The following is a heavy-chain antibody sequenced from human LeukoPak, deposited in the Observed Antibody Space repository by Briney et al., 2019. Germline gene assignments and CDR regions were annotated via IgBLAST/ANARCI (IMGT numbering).Heavy chain of an antibody. CDR3: ARHSSGYDSSGFYYSWFDP. V-gene: IGHV4-4*07. Sequence: SETLSLTCTVSGGSISSYYWSWIRQPAGKGLEWIGHIYTSGSTNYNPSLKSRVTMSVDTSKNQFSLKLSPVTAADTAVYYCARHSSGYDSSGFYYSWFDPWGQGTLVTVSS. CDR2: IYTSGST. CDR1: GGSISSYY. D-gene: IGHD3-22*01. J-gene: IGHJ5*02.